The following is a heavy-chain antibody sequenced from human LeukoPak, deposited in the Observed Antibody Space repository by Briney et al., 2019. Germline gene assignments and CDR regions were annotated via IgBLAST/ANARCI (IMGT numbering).Heavy chain of an antibody. CDR2: INHSGST. CDR1: GGSFSGYY. CDR3: VRRGCSSTSCPVGGYYYYGMDV. J-gene: IGHJ6*04. D-gene: IGHD2-2*01. V-gene: IGHV4-34*01. Sequence: SETLSLTCAVYGGSFSGYYWSWIRQPPGKGLEWIGEINHSGSTNYNPSLKSRVTISVDTSKNQFSLKLSSVTAADTAVYYCVRRGCSSTSCPVGGYYYYGMDVWGKGTTVTVSS.